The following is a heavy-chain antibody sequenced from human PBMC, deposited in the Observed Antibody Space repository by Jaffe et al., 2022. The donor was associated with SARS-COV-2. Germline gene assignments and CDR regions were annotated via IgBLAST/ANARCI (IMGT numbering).Heavy chain of an antibody. CDR2: ISSSSPDI. CDR1: GFTFSSYR. J-gene: IGHJ6*02. Sequence: EVQLVESGGGLVKPGGSLRLSCAASGFTFSSYRMNWVRQAPGKGLECVSSISSSSPDIYYADSVKGRFTSSRDNAKNSLYLQMNSLRAEDTAVYYCTRHYDYYYGMDVWGQGTTVTVSS. V-gene: IGHV3-21*02. CDR3: TRHYDYYYGMDV.